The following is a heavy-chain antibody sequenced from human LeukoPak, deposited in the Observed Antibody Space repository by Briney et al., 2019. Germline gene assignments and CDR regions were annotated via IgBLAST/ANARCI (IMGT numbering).Heavy chain of an antibody. CDR1: GFTFSSYA. CDR3: ARDKGSGYARTHAFDI. CDR2: ISGSGGST. Sequence: PGGSLRLSCAASGFTFSSYAMSWVRQAPGKGLEWVSAISGSGGSTYYADSVKGRFTISRDNSQDTLYLQMNSLRAEDTAVYHCARDKGSGYARTHAFDIWGQGTMVTVSS. D-gene: IGHD5-12*01. J-gene: IGHJ3*02. V-gene: IGHV3-23*01.